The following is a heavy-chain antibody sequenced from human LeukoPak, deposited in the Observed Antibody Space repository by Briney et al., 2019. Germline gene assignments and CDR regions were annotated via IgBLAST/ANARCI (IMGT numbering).Heavy chain of an antibody. D-gene: IGHD1-1*01. CDR2: IRGSGGST. Sequence: GGSLILSCAASGFTFSSYAMSWVRQAPGKGLEWVSAIRGSGGSTYYADSVKGRFTISRDNSKNTLYLQMNSLRAEDTAVYYCAKRTSTGHYFDYWGQGTLVTVSS. CDR1: GFTFSSYA. V-gene: IGHV3-23*01. J-gene: IGHJ4*02. CDR3: AKRTSTGHYFDY.